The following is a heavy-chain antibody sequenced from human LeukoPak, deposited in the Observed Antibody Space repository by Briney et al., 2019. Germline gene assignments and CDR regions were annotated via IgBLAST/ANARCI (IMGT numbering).Heavy chain of an antibody. CDR3: ARDRGNDDFDI. V-gene: IGHV4-31*03. J-gene: IGHJ3*02. D-gene: IGHD3-10*01. CDR2: IYYSGTT. CDR1: GGSISNGGYY. Sequence: PSQTLPLTCTVSGGSISNGGYYWTWIRQHPGKGLEWIGHIYYSGTTYYNPSLKSRVTISVDTSKNQFSLKLTSVTAADTAVYYCARDRGNDDFDIWGQGTMVTASS.